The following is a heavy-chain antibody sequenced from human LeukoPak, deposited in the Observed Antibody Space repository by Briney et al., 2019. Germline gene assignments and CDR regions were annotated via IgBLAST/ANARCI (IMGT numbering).Heavy chain of an antibody. Sequence: PGRSLRLSCAASGFTFGHYALIWVRQAPAKGREGVSLIRSKAYGGTPEYAASVKDRFTISRDDTKSIAYLQMSSLKTEDTAVYYCTRVAITLAGSYDHYFDYWGQGTLVTVSS. CDR3: TRVAITLAGSYDHYFDY. V-gene: IGHV3-49*04. CDR1: GFTFGHYA. CDR2: IRSKAYGGTP. D-gene: IGHD1-26*01. J-gene: IGHJ4*02.